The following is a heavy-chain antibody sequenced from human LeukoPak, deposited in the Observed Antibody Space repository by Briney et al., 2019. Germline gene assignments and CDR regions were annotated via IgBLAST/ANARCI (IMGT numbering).Heavy chain of an antibody. D-gene: IGHD5-12*01. CDR1: GYTFTDYY. Sequence: VASVKVSCKASGYTFTDYYLHWVRQAPGQGLEWMGWINPDSGGTNYAQKFQGRVTMTRDTSITTAYMVLISLRSDDTAVYYCARYASYSAFYNWGPGTLVTVSS. J-gene: IGHJ4*02. CDR2: INPDSGGT. V-gene: IGHV1-2*02. CDR3: ARYASYSAFYN.